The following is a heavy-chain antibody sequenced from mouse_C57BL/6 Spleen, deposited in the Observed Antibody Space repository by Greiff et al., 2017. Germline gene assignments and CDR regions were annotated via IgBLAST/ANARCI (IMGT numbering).Heavy chain of an antibody. Sequence: QVQLKQPGAELVKPGASVKLSCKASGYTFTSYWMHWVKQRPGQGLEWIGMIHPNSGSTNYNEKFKSKATLTVDKSSSTAYMQLSSLTSEDSAVYYCARGGTTRGYFDVWGTGTTVTVSS. D-gene: IGHD1-1*01. CDR1: GYTFTSYW. CDR2: IHPNSGST. J-gene: IGHJ1*03. CDR3: ARGGTTRGYFDV. V-gene: IGHV1-64*01.